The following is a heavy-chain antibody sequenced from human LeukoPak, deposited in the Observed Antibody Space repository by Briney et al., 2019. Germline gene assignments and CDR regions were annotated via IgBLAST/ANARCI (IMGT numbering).Heavy chain of an antibody. CDR2: IYSGGST. J-gene: IGHJ4*02. Sequence: GGSLRLSCAASGFTVSSNYMSWVRQAPGKGPEWVSVIYSGGSTYYADSVKGRFTISRDNSKNTLYLQMNSLRAEDTAVYYCARENKWELFGGFDYWGQGTLVTVSS. CDR1: GFTVSSNY. D-gene: IGHD1-26*01. CDR3: ARENKWELFGGFDY. V-gene: IGHV3-53*01.